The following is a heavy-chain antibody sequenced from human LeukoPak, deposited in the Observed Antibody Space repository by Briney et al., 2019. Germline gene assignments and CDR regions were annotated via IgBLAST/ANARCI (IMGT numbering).Heavy chain of an antibody. V-gene: IGHV4-39*07. CDR2: IYYSGST. CDR1: GGSISSSSYY. J-gene: IGHJ6*03. CDR3: ARDRGDIVVVSYMDV. D-gene: IGHD2-2*01. Sequence: SETLSLTCTVSGGSISSSSYYWGWIRQPPGKGLEWIGSIYYSGSTYYNPSLKSRVTISVDTSKNQFSLKLSSVTAADTAVYYCARDRGDIVVVSYMDVWGKGTTVTVSS.